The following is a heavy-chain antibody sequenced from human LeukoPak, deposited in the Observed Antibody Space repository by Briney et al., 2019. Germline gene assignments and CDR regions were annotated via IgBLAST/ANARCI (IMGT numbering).Heavy chain of an antibody. CDR2: IYYSGST. V-gene: IGHV4-59*08. J-gene: IGHJ3*02. D-gene: IGHD2-8*01. Sequence: SETLSLTCTVSGGSISSYYWSWIRQPPGKGLEWIEYIYYSGSTNYNPSLKSRVTISVDTSKNQFSLKLSSVTAADTAVYYCAGYCTNGVCYREDAFDIWGQGTMVTVSS. CDR1: GGSISSYY. CDR3: AGYCTNGVCYREDAFDI.